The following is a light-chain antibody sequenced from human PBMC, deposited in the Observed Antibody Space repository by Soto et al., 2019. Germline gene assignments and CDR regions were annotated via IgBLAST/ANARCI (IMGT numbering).Light chain of an antibody. Sequence: DIQLTQSPSSLSASVGDKVTIPCRASQSIRSYLNWVQQKPGKAPKLLIYDASSLQNGVPSSFSGSGSGTDYSLTISSLQPEDFATYYCQQSYSTPTWTFGQGTKVDIK. CDR2: DAS. CDR3: QQSYSTPTWT. CDR1: QSIRSY. J-gene: IGKJ1*01. V-gene: IGKV1-39*01.